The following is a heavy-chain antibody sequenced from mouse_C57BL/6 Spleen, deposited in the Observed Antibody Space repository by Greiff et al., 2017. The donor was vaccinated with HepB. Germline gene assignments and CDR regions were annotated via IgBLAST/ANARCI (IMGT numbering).Heavy chain of an antibody. CDR2: IYPGSGST. J-gene: IGHJ2*01. CDR3: ASLDSSGDVGYHFDY. Sequence: QVQLQQPGAELVKPGASVKMSCKASGYTFTSYWITWVKQRPGQGLEWIGDIYPGSGSTNYNEKFKSKATLTVDTSSSTAYMQLSSLTSEDSAVYYCASLDSSGDVGYHFDYWGQGTPLTVSS. CDR1: GYTFTSYW. D-gene: IGHD3-2*02. V-gene: IGHV1-55*01.